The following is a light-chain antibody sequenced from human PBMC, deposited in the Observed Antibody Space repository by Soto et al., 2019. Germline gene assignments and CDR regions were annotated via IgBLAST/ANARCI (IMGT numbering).Light chain of an antibody. CDR2: GAS. J-gene: IGKJ2*01. V-gene: IGKV3-15*01. CDR3: QQYNDWPPVT. CDR1: QGVSSH. Sequence: EIVMTQSPATLSVSPGERATLSCRASQGVSSHLAWYQQKPGQAPRLLIYGASTRATGIPARFSGSGSGTEFTLTISSLQSEDFAVSYCQQYNDWPPVTFGQGTKLEIK.